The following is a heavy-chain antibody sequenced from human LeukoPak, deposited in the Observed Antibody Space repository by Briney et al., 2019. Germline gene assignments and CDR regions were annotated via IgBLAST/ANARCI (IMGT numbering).Heavy chain of an antibody. CDR1: GGSIRSYY. D-gene: IGHD3-22*01. J-gene: IGHJ4*01. CDR3: ARAGDSTGYPFDY. CDR2: IYSSGST. V-gene: IGHV4-59*01. Sequence: SETLSLTGTVSGGSIRSYYWSWIRQPPGKGLEWIGYIYSSGSTNYNPSLKSRVTMSVDTSKNQFSLRLGSVTVADTAVYYCARAGDSTGYPFDYWGHGTLVPVS.